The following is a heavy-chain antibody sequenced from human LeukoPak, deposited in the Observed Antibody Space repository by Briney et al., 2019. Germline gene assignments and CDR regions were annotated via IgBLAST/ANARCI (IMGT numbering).Heavy chain of an antibody. CDR3: AREWGLESSGYYYAY. CDR2: ITPIFGTA. J-gene: IGHJ4*01. Sequence: SVKVSCKASGGTFSRFTISRVRQAPGQGFEWMGGITPIFGTANFAQKFQGRVSITADGSTSTAFMELSSLRSEDTAVYYCAREWGLESSGYYYAYWGHGTLVTVSS. D-gene: IGHD3-22*01. CDR1: GGTFSRFT. V-gene: IGHV1-69*13.